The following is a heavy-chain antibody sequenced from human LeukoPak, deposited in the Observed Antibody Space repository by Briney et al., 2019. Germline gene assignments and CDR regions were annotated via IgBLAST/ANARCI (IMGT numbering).Heavy chain of an antibody. CDR1: GFSFGNHV. Sequence: GGSLRLSCAASGFSFGNHVMHWVRQAPGKGLAWVSRINSDGITTRYADAAKGRFTISRDNAKNTLYLQMNDLRGDDTAVYYCARADSDIWSGYFFMHYWGQGTLVSVSS. CDR3: ARADSDIWSGYFFMHY. D-gene: IGHD3-3*01. V-gene: IGHV3-74*01. CDR2: INSDGITT. J-gene: IGHJ4*02.